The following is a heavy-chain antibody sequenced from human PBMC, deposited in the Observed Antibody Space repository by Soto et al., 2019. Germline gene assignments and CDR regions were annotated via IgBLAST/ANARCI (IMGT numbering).Heavy chain of an antibody. CDR1: GFTFSSYW. CDR2: IKQDESEK. J-gene: IGHJ4*02. Sequence: EVQLVESGGGLVQPGGSLRLSCAASGFTFSSYWVTWVRQDPGKGLEWVANIKQDESEKYYLDSVKGRFTISRDNAKNSLYLQMNSLRAEDTAVYYCARVYYDYIWGSYPLNYWGQGTLVTVSS. CDR3: ARVYYDYIWGSYPLNY. V-gene: IGHV3-7*01. D-gene: IGHD3-16*02.